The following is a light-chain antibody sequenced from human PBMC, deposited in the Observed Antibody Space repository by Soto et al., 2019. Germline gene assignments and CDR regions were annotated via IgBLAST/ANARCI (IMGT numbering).Light chain of an antibody. CDR2: EAS. V-gene: IGKV3-11*01. CDR1: QSVSNY. CDR3: QQRNKCLWT. Sequence: DIVLTQSPSTLSLSPGDRATLSCRASQSVSNYLAWYQQKPGQAPSLLMYEASKRASSIPSRFSGSGPGTDFPLTISSLEPEDFAVYYWQQRNKCLWTFVQGTKLEIK. J-gene: IGKJ2*01.